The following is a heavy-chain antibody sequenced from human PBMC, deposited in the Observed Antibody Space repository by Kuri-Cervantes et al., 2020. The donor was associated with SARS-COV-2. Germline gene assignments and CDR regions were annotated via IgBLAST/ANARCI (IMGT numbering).Heavy chain of an antibody. J-gene: IGHJ4*02. V-gene: IGHV3-21*01. CDR3: ARGLLAGRGVEGY. CDR2: ISSSSSYI. CDR1: GGSISSSN. D-gene: IGHD1-1*01. Sequence: ETLSLTCAVSGGSISSSNWWSWVRQPPGKGLEWVSSISSSSSYIYYADSVKGRFTISRDNAKNSLYLQMNSLRAEDTAVYYCARGLLAGRGVEGYWGQGTLVTVSS.